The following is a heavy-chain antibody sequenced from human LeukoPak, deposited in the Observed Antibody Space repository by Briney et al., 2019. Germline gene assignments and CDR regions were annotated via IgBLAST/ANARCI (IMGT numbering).Heavy chain of an antibody. CDR1: GFTFSNYG. Sequence: GGSLRLSCAASGFTFSNYGMNWFRQAPGKGLEWLSYISTTSTNIYYADSVKGRFTISRDNAKNSLFLQMSSLRAEDTAVYYCASAHDYGDYPNAFDIWGQGTMVTVSS. V-gene: IGHV3-48*04. CDR3: ASAHDYGDYPNAFDI. D-gene: IGHD4-17*01. J-gene: IGHJ3*02. CDR2: ISTTSTNI.